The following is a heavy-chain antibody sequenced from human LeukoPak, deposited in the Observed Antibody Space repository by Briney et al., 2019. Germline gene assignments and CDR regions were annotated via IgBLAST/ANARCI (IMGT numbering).Heavy chain of an antibody. CDR2: XXXXXXXX. J-gene: IGHJ5*02. CDR3: AGRWFDP. Sequence: GGSLRLSCAASGFTFXSXWMSWVRQAPGKGLEWVSYXXXXXXXXXXXXXXXXXFTISRDNAKNSLYLQMNSLRAEDTAVYYCAGRWFDPWGQGTLVTVSS. V-gene: IGHV3-48*01. CDR1: GFTFXSXW.